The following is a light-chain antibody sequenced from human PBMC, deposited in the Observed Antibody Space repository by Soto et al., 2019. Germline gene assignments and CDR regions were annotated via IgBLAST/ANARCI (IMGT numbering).Light chain of an antibody. CDR1: QSVSSN. Sequence: EIVMTQSPATLSVSPGERATLSCRASQSVSSNLAWYQQKPGQAPRLLIYGASNRATGIPARFNGSGSGTEFTLTFSSLQSEDFAVYYCQQYNKWPPYTFGQGTKLEIK. V-gene: IGKV3-15*01. J-gene: IGKJ2*01. CDR3: QQYNKWPPYT. CDR2: GAS.